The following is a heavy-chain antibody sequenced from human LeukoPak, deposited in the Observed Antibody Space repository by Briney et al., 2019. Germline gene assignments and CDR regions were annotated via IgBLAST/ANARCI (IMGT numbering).Heavy chain of an antibody. D-gene: IGHD3-10*01. CDR1: GGSISSSSYY. CDR2: IYHSGST. CDR3: ARNLYGSGSYYYYYYMDV. Sequence: PSETLSLTCTVSGGSISSSSYYWGWIRQPPGKGLEWIASIYHSGSTYYNPSLKSRVTISVDTSKNQFSLKLSSVAAADTAVYYCARNLYGSGSYYYYYYMDVWGKGTTVTVSS. V-gene: IGHV4-39*07. J-gene: IGHJ6*03.